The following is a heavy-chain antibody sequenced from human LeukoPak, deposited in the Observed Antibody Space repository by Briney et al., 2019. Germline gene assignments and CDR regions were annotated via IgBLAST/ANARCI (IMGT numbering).Heavy chain of an antibody. V-gene: IGHV4-39*01. D-gene: IGHD2-15*01. CDR1: GGSISSSSYY. Sequence: PSETLSLTCTVSGGSISSSSYYWGWIRQPPGKGLEWIGSNYYSGSTYYNPSLKSRVTISVDTSKNQFSLKLSSVTAADTAVYYCARHVAEYCSGGSCYPYYFDYWGQGTLVIVSS. J-gene: IGHJ4*02. CDR3: ARHVAEYCSGGSCYPYYFDY. CDR2: NYYSGST.